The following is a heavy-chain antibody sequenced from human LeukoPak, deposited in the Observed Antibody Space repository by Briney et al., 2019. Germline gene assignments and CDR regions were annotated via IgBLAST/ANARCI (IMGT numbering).Heavy chain of an antibody. Sequence: ASVTVSCKASGYTFTSYYMHWVRQAPAQGLEGMGVSNPSGGRTSYAKKFQGRVTMTRDTSTSTVYMELSSLRSEDTAVYYCARGSYGSGSYLVKDGDYWGQGTLVTVSS. CDR1: GYTFTSYY. CDR2: SNPSGGRT. CDR3: ARGSYGSGSYLVKDGDY. D-gene: IGHD3-10*01. V-gene: IGHV1-46*01. J-gene: IGHJ4*02.